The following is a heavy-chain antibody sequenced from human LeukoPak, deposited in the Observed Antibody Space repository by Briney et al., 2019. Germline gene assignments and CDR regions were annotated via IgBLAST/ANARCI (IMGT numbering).Heavy chain of an antibody. CDR1: GFTFSSHA. CDR2: ISYDGSNK. V-gene: IGHV3-30-3*01. D-gene: IGHD4-17*01. J-gene: IGHJ2*01. Sequence: PGRSLRLSCAASGFTFSSHAMHWVRQAPGKGLEWVAVISYDGSNKYYADSVKGRFTISRDNSKNTLYLQMNSLRAEDTAVYYCARDGDGTVTTHRYFDLWGRGTLVTVSS. CDR3: ARDGDGTVTTHRYFDL.